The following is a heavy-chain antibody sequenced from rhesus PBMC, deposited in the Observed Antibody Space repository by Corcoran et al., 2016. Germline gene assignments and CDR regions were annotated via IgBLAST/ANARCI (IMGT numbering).Heavy chain of an antibody. CDR2: IGGGSGGT. D-gene: IGHD2-8*01. J-gene: IGHJ1*01. Sequence: QVQLQESGPGLVKPSETLSLTCAVSGGSISDYYWNWIRQPPGKGLEWIGYIGGGSGGTYTNADLKSRVNISTDTAKNQFSLKLNSVTVADTAVYYCASWRYCGGGVCYAAQYFEFWGQGALVTVSS. V-gene: IGHV4-165*02. CDR3: ASWRYCGGGVCYAAQYFEF. CDR1: GGSISDYY.